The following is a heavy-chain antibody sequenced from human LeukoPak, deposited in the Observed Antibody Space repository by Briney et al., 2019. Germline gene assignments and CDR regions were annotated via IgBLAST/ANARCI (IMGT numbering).Heavy chain of an antibody. CDR1: GYTFTSYG. Sequence: SVKVSCKASGYTFTSYGISWVRQAPGQGLEWMGGIIPIFGTANYAQKFQGRVTITTDESTSTAYMELSSLRSEDTAVYYCARAGILGPPPEPFDTGAQGQWSPSLQ. V-gene: IGHV1-69*05. CDR3: ARAGILGPPPEPFDT. CDR2: IIPIFGTA. D-gene: IGHD1-26*01. J-gene: IGHJ3*02.